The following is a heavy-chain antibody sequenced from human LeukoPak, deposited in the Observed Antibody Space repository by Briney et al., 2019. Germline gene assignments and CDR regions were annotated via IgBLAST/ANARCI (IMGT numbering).Heavy chain of an antibody. CDR2: ISGSGGTT. Sequence: GGSLRLSCAATGFTFSSYAMSWVRQAPGKGLEWVSSISGSGGTTYYADSVKGRFTISRDNSKKTQYLQMNSLRAEDTAVYYCAKMSSSWTYYYGMDVWGQGTAVTVSS. CDR1: GFTFSSYA. CDR3: AKMSSSWTYYYGMDV. V-gene: IGHV3-23*01. D-gene: IGHD6-13*01. J-gene: IGHJ6*02.